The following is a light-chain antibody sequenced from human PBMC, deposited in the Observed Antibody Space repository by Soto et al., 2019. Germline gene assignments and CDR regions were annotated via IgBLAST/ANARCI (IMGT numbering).Light chain of an antibody. CDR1: QSISSY. J-gene: IGKJ2*01. Sequence: DIQMTQSPSSLSASVGDRITITCRASQSISSYLNWYQHKPGKAPTLLIHTASTLQSGLPSRFSGSGFGTDFPLPINSLQPEDFATYYFQQTYNSPHSFGQG. CDR2: TAS. CDR3: QQTYNSPHS. V-gene: IGKV1-39*01.